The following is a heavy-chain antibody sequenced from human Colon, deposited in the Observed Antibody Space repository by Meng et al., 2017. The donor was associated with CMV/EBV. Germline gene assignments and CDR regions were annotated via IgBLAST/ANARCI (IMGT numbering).Heavy chain of an antibody. V-gene: IGHV3-11*01. CDR2: TTSSGTTT. J-gene: IGHJ4*02. D-gene: IGHD1-26*01. CDR3: ASKSGAILDY. Sequence: GESLKISCSASQFTFSDYYMTWVRQAPGKGLEWISYTTSSGTTTYYADSVKGRFTISRDNSKKSVYLQMNSLRADDTAVYYCASKSGAILDYWGQGTLVTVSS. CDR1: QFTFSDYY.